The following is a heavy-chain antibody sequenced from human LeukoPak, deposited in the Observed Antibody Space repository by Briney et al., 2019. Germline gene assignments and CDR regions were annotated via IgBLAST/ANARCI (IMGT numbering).Heavy chain of an antibody. J-gene: IGHJ4*02. CDR1: GGSFSGYY. V-gene: IGHV4-34*01. D-gene: IGHD1-26*01. Sequence: SETLSLTCAVYGGSFSGYYWSWIRQPPGKGLEWIGEINHSGSTNYNPSLKSRVTISVDTSKNQFSLKLSSVTAADTAVYYCARDSGNYYEATYFDYWGQGTLVTVSS. CDR3: ARDSGNYYEATYFDY. CDR2: INHSGST.